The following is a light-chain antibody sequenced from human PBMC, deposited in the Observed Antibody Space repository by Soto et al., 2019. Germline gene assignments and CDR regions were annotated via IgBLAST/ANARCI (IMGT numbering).Light chain of an antibody. Sequence: DIQMTQSPSSLSASVGDRVTITCRASQPISNSLNWYQQKPGRPPKLLIYAASSLQSGVPSRFSGSGSGTDFTLTISSLQPEDFATFYCQQSYSTLMYTFGQGTKLEIK. CDR1: QPISNS. CDR2: AAS. J-gene: IGKJ2*01. CDR3: QQSYSTLMYT. V-gene: IGKV1-39*01.